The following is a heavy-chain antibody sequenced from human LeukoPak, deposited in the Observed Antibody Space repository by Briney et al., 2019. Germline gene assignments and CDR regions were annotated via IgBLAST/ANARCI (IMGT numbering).Heavy chain of an antibody. CDR3: QSQEVVPAATRDFRDY. Sequence: ASETLSLTCTVSGGSISSGDYYWTWIRQPPGKGLEWIGYIYYSGSTYYNPSLKSRLTISLDTSKNQFSLRLSSVTAADTAVYYSQSQEVVPAATRDFRDYWGQGTLVTVSS. J-gene: IGHJ4*02. D-gene: IGHD2-2*01. CDR2: IYYSGST. CDR1: GGSISSGDYY. V-gene: IGHV4-30-4*01.